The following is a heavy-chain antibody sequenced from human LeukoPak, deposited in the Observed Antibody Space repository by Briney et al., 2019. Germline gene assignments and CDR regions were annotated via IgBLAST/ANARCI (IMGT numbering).Heavy chain of an antibody. J-gene: IGHJ1*01. CDR3: ARGGGSYLFQH. Sequence: KPGGSLRPSWAASGFTSITYCTNWVRQAPGRGLEWVSSITGSSSNIYYADSVKGRFTISIDNAKNSLYLQMNSLRAEDTAVYYCARGGGSYLFQHWGQGILVTVSS. V-gene: IGHV3-21*01. CDR1: GFTSITYC. CDR2: ITGSSSNI. D-gene: IGHD1-26*01.